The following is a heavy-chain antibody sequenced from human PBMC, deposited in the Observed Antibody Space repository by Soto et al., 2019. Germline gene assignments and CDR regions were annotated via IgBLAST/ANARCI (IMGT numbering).Heavy chain of an antibody. CDR3: VHNSKVVVVATSAFDI. CDR1: GFSLSTSGVG. D-gene: IGHD2-15*01. V-gene: IGHV2-5*02. J-gene: IGHJ3*02. CDR2: IYWDDDN. Sequence: PTLVNPTQTLTLTCTFSGFSLSTSGVGVGWIRQPPGKALEWLALIYWDDDNRYSPSLKRRLTITKDTSKNQVVLTMTNMDPVDTATYYCVHNSKVVVVATSAFDIWGQGTMVTVSS.